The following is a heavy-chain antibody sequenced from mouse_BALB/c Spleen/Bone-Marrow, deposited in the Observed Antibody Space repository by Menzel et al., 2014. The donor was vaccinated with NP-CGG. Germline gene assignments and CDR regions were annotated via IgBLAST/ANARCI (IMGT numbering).Heavy chain of an antibody. V-gene: IGHV1S81*02. Sequence: QVQLQQSGAELVKPGASVKLSCKASGYTFTSYWMHWVKQRPGQGLEWIGEINPSNGRTNYNEKFKSKATLTVDKSSSTAYMQLSSLTSENSAVYFCARWGHNISPYALDYWGQGTSVTVSS. D-gene: IGHD6-1*01. CDR1: GYTFTSYW. J-gene: IGHJ4*01. CDR2: INPSNGRT. CDR3: ARWGHNISPYALDY.